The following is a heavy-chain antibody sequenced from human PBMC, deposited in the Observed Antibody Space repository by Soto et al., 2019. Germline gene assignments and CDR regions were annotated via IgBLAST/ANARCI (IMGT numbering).Heavy chain of an antibody. D-gene: IGHD3-3*01. CDR2: ISYDGSNK. V-gene: IGHV3-30-3*01. Sequence: GGSLRLSCAASGFTFSSYAMHWVRQAPGKGLEWVAVISYDGSNKYYADSVKGRFTISRDNSKNTLYLQMNSLRAEDTAVYYCARDRAYYDFWSGYYLGPYFDYWGQGTLVTVSS. CDR3: ARDRAYYDFWSGYYLGPYFDY. J-gene: IGHJ4*02. CDR1: GFTFSSYA.